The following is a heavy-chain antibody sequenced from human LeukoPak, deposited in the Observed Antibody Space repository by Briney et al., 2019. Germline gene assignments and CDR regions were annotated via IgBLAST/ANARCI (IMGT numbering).Heavy chain of an antibody. D-gene: IGHD3-10*01. J-gene: IGHJ4*02. CDR3: ARGTVGYYGSGSPSFLDY. CDR1: GFTFSSYW. Sequence: PGGSLRLSCAASGFTFSSYWMHWVRQAPGKGLVWVANIKQDGSEKYYVDSVKGRFTISRDNAKNSLYLQMNSLRAEDTAVYYCARGTVGYYGSGSPSFLDYWGQGTLVTVSS. V-gene: IGHV3-7*01. CDR2: IKQDGSEK.